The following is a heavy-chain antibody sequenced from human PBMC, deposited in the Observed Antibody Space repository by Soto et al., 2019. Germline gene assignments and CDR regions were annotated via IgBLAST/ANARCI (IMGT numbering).Heavy chain of an antibody. Sequence: WGSLRLSCAASGFRFSDYYMTWVRQAPGKGLEWVSYINSRGSTIYQADSVRGRFTVSRDNAKNSLYLQMNSLRVEDTAVYFCARARPDIVMVVGETTGYYGMDVWGQGTTVTVSS. CDR2: INSRGSTI. CDR3: ARARPDIVMVVGETTGYYGMDV. D-gene: IGHD2-15*01. V-gene: IGHV3-11*01. J-gene: IGHJ6*02. CDR1: GFRFSDYY.